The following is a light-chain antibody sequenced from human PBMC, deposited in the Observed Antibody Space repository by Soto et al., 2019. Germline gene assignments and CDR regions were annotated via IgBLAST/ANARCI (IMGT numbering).Light chain of an antibody. J-gene: IGKJ1*01. CDR2: KVS. V-gene: IGKV2-30*02. Sequence: DVVLTQSPLSLPVTLGQPASISCKSSQSLLHRDGNTYLNWFQQRPGQSPRRLIYKVSNRDSGVPDRFSCSGSGTDFTLQISRVEAEDVGVYYCMQSIHWPWTFGQGTKMDIK. CDR1: QSLLHRDGNTY. CDR3: MQSIHWPWT.